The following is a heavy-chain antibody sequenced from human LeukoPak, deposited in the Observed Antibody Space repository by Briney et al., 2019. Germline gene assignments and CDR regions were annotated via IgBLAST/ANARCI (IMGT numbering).Heavy chain of an antibody. CDR1: GGPISSGGYS. CDR3: ARAAVTTPRTCYFDY. J-gene: IGHJ4*02. Sequence: SETLSLTCAVSGGPISSGGYSWSWIRQPPGKGLEWIGYIYHSGSTYYNPSLKSRVTISVDRSKNQFSLKLSSVTAADTAVYYCARAAVTTPRTCYFDYWGQGTLVTVSS. D-gene: IGHD4-11*01. V-gene: IGHV4-30-2*01. CDR2: IYHSGST.